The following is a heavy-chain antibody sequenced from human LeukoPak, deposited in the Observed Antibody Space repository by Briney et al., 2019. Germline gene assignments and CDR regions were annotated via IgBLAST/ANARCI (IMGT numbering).Heavy chain of an antibody. CDR2: ISAYNGNT. D-gene: IGHD3-10*01. CDR3: ARVRGTMVRGVIIPYYYMDV. CDR1: GYTFTSYG. V-gene: IGHV1-18*01. J-gene: IGHJ6*03. Sequence: ASVKVSCKASGYTFTSYGIRWVREAPGQGLEWMVWISAYNGNTNYAQKLQGRVTMTTDTSTSTAYMELRSLRSDDTAVYHCARVRGTMVRGVIIPYYYMDVWGKGTTVTVSS.